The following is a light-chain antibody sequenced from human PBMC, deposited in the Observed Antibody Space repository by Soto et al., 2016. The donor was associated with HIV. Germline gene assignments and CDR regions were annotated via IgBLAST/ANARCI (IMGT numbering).Light chain of an antibody. CDR2: DDD. J-gene: IGLJ3*02. CDR3: QVWDSSSDHWV. V-gene: IGLV3-21*03. Sequence: SYVLPQPPSVSVAPGKTARITCGGNDIGSKSVHWYQQKPGQAPVLVVYDDDDRPSGIPERFSGSSSGNTATLTINRVEIGDEADYYCQVWDSSSDHWVFGGGTKLTVL. CDR1: DIGSKS.